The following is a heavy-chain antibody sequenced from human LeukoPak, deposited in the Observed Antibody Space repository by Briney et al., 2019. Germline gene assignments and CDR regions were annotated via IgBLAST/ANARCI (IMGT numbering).Heavy chain of an antibody. J-gene: IGHJ5*02. CDR2: IYHSGST. D-gene: IGHD2-2*01. CDR3: ARDLFRADLGYCSSTSCYPGP. CDR1: GGSISSGGYY. Sequence: PSETLSLTCTVSGGSISSGGYYWSWIRQPPGKGLEWIGYIYHSGSTYYNPSLKSRVTISVDRSKNQFSLKLSSVTAADTAVYYCARDLFRADLGYCSSTSCYPGPWGQGTLVTVSS. V-gene: IGHV4-30-2*01.